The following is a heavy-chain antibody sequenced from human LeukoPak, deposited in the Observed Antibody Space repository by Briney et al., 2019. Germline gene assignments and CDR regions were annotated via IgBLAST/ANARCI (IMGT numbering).Heavy chain of an antibody. CDR3: ARGPYYDFWSGYPFFDY. V-gene: IGHV4-39*07. J-gene: IGHJ4*02. CDR2: IFYSGST. D-gene: IGHD3-3*01. CDR1: GGSISRSDYY. Sequence: PSETLSLTCTVSGGSISRSDYYWGWIRQPPGKGLEWIGSIFYSGSTYYNASLKSRVTISVDTSKNQFSLKLSSVTAADTAVYYCARGPYYDFWSGYPFFDYWGQETLVTVSS.